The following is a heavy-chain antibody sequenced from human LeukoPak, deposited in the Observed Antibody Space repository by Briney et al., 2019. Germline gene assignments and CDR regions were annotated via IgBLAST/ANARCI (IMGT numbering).Heavy chain of an antibody. CDR1: GYSFATYW. Sequence: PGESLKISCKGSGYSFATYWIGWVRQMPGKGLEGMGIIYPGDSDTRYSTSFQGQVTISADKSISNAFMQWSSLKASDTAMYYCARRGYCGGDCYSDYWGQGTLVTVSS. CDR3: ARRGYCGGDCYSDY. J-gene: IGHJ4*02. CDR2: IYPGDSDT. D-gene: IGHD2-21*01. V-gene: IGHV5-51*01.